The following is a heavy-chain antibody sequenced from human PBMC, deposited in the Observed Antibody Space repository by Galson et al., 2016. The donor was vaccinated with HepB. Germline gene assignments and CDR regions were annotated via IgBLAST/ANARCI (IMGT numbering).Heavy chain of an antibody. V-gene: IGHV3-30*04. CDR2: ISYHGVSK. Sequence: SLRLSCAGSGFTFRSFDIHWVRQAPGKGLEWVALISYHGVSKYYTDSVRVRFSISRANSKNTVFLQMDRLRGADSAIYYCAKFGYGPGRCLPAANADVPFDCWGQGTLDT. J-gene: IGHJ4*02. D-gene: IGHD5-18*01. CDR1: GFTFRSFD. CDR3: AKFGYGPGRCLPAANADVPFDC.